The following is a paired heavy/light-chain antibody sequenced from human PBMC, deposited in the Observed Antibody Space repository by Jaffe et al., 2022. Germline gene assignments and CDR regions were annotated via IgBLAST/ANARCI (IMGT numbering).Heavy chain of an antibody. J-gene: IGHJ4*02. V-gene: IGHV3-30*02. CDR2: IRYDGTNK. D-gene: IGHD3-22*01. CDR1: GFTFSSYG. Sequence: QVQLVESGGGVVQPGGSLRLSCTASGFTFSSYGMHWVRQAPGKGLEWVAFIRYDGTNKNYASSVKGRFTISRDNSKNTLYLQMNSLRPEDTAKYYCVKDPRISMIVVAYFHFWGQGTLVTVSS. CDR3: VKDPRISMIVVAYFHF.
Light chain of an antibody. CDR1: GLPNKY. CDR3: QSTDTTSTDPVV. Sequence: SYDLTQPPSVSVSPGQTARITCSGDGLPNKYVYWYQQKPGQAPVLVLYEDSVRPSGIPERYSGSSSGTTVTLTISGVQAEDEADYYCQSTDTTSTDPVVFGGGTRLTVL. J-gene: IGLJ3*02. CDR2: EDS. V-gene: IGLV3-25*03.